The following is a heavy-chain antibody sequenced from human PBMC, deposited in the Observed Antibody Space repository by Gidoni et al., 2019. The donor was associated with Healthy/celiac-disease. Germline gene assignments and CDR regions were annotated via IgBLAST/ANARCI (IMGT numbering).Heavy chain of an antibody. V-gene: IGHV3-48*02. CDR1: GFPFRGYR. Sequence: EVQLVESGGGLVQPGGSLRLSCAASGFPFRGYRMNWVRQAPGKGGGGVSYISSSSSTIYYADSVKGRFTISRDNAKNSLYLQMNSLRDEDTAVYYCARDSLGGWLPIRFDPWGQGTLVTVSS. D-gene: IGHD1-26*01. CDR2: ISSSSSTI. J-gene: IGHJ5*02. CDR3: ARDSLGGWLPIRFDP.